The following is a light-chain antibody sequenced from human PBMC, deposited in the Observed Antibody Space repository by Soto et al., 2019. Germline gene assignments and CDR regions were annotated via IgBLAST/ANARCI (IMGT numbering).Light chain of an antibody. CDR3: AAWDDRLSGVV. V-gene: IGLV1-47*02. J-gene: IGLJ3*02. CDR1: SSNIGFNA. CDR2: GNS. Sequence: QSVLTQPPSASGTPGQRVTLSCSGSSSNIGFNAVNRYQHLPGTAPKLVMLGNSHRPSGVPDRFSGSKSGTSASRAISGLRTEDEAQYYCAAWDDRLSGVVFGGGTKLTVL.